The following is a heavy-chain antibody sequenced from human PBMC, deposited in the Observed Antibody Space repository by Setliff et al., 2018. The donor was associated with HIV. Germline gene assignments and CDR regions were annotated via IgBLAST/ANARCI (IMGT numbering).Heavy chain of an antibody. CDR3: ARDKTAVPRDVDAFDI. CDR2: IYTGGRT. Sequence: SETLSLTCTVSDDSISSNYWSWIRQSAGKGLEWVGRIYTGGRTNYNPSLKGRVTMSVDTSKNQFSLKLSSVTAADTGVYYCARDKTAVPRDVDAFDIWGQGTMVTVSS. D-gene: IGHD6-13*01. V-gene: IGHV4-4*07. CDR1: DDSISSNY. J-gene: IGHJ3*02.